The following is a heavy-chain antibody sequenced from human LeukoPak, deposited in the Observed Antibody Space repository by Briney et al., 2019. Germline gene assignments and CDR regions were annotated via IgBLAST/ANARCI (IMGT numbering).Heavy chain of an antibody. V-gene: IGHV1-69*13. J-gene: IGHJ4*02. CDR3: ARDLEMAPY. CDR1: GYTFTSYG. D-gene: IGHD5-24*01. CDR2: IIPIFGTA. Sequence: ASVKVSCKASGYTFTSYGISWVRQAPGQGLEWMGGIIPIFGTANYAQKFQGRVTITADESTSTAYKELSSLRSEDTAVYYCARDLEMAPYWGQGTLVTVSS.